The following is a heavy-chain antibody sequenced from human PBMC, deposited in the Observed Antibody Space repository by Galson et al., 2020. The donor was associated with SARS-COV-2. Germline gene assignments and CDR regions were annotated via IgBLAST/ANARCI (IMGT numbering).Heavy chain of an antibody. J-gene: IGHJ4*02. CDR1: GFTFSSYA. CDR3: ARETDYYDSSDIDY. D-gene: IGHD3-22*01. CDR2: ISYDGSHT. V-gene: IGHV3-30*04. Sequence: GESLKISCAASGFTFSSYAMHWVRQAPGKGLEWVAVISYDGSHTYYADSVKGRFTISRDNSKNTLYLQMNSLRAEDTAVYYCARETDYYDSSDIDYWGQGTLVTVSS.